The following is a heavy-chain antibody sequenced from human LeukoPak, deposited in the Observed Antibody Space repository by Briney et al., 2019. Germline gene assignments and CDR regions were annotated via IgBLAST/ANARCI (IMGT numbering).Heavy chain of an antibody. J-gene: IGHJ4*02. Sequence: ASVKVSCKASGGTFSSYAISWVRQAPGQGLEWMGGIIPIFGTANYAQKFQSRVTITTDESTSTAYMELSSLRSEDTAVYYCARDRNYYDSSGLYYWGQGTLVTVSS. CDR3: ARDRNYYDSSGLYY. V-gene: IGHV1-69*05. D-gene: IGHD3-22*01. CDR1: GGTFSSYA. CDR2: IIPIFGTA.